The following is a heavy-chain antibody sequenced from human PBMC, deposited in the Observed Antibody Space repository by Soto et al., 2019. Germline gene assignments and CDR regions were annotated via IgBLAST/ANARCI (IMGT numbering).Heavy chain of an antibody. Sequence: EVQLVESGGGQVQPGGSLRLSCAASGFSFSTYSMNWVRQAPGKGLEWVSSIHSSSRYIYYADSVKGRFTISRDNAKNSLLLQMSSLRAEDTAVYYCARGSQNFWMREDAFDIWGQGTMVSVSS. CDR2: IHSSSRYI. CDR3: ARGSQNFWMREDAFDI. CDR1: GFSFSTYS. D-gene: IGHD3-3*01. V-gene: IGHV3-21*01. J-gene: IGHJ3*02.